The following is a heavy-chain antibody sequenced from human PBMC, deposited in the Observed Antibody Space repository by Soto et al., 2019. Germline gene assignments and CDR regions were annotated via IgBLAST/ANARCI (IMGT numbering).Heavy chain of an antibody. Sequence: GGSLRLSCAASGFTFSDSYMSWIRQAPGKGLEWVSYISSSSTYIYYADSVKGRFTISRDNARQSLYLQMNSLRAEDTAIYYCARRYYETSGYAYFDYRGQGTLVTVSS. J-gene: IGHJ4*02. CDR2: ISSSSTYI. CDR1: GFTFSDSY. V-gene: IGHV3-11*06. D-gene: IGHD3-22*01. CDR3: ARRYYETSGYAYFDY.